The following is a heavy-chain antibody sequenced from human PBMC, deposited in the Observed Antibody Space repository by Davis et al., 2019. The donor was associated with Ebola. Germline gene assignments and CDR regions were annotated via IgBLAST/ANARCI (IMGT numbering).Heavy chain of an antibody. V-gene: IGHV1-69*13. D-gene: IGHD1-26*01. Sequence: SVKVSCKASGGTFSSYAISWVRQAPGQGLEWMGGIIPIFGTANYAQKFQGRVTITADESTSTAYMELSSLRSEDTAVYYCARGGRVLVGAIKDYFDYWGQGTLVTVSS. J-gene: IGHJ4*02. CDR1: GGTFSSYA. CDR3: ARGGRVLVGAIKDYFDY. CDR2: IIPIFGTA.